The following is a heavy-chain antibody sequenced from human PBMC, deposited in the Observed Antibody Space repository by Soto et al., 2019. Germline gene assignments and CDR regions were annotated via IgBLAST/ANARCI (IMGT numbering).Heavy chain of an antibody. CDR1: GFTFSSYA. Sequence: GGSLRLSCAASGFTFSSYAMSWVRQAPGKGLEWVSAISGSGVSTYYADSVKGRFTISRDNSRNTLYLQMNSLRAEETAVYYCAKRKLGYCSSTSCYDSGFDYWGQGTLVTVSS. J-gene: IGHJ4*02. D-gene: IGHD2-2*01. V-gene: IGHV3-23*01. CDR2: ISGSGVST. CDR3: AKRKLGYCSSTSCYDSGFDY.